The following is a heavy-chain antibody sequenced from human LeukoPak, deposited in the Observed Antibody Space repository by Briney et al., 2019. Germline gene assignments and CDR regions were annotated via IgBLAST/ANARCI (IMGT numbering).Heavy chain of an antibody. J-gene: IGHJ4*02. V-gene: IGHV4-34*01. D-gene: IGHD1-14*01. CDR1: GGSFSGYF. Sequence: SETLSLTCAVYGGSFSGYFWGWIRQTPGKGPEWIGEINHSGTRSYYNPSLKSRVTISVDTSKNQFSLNLRSVTAADTAVYYCTRGQYKRDYWGQGTLVTVSS. CDR3: TRGQYKRDY. CDR2: INHSGTRS.